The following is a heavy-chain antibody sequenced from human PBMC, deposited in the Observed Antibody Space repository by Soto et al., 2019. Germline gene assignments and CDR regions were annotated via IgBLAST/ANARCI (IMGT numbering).Heavy chain of an antibody. D-gene: IGHD6-19*01. Sequence: GGSLRLSCAASGFTFSSYSMNWVRQAPGKGLEWVSYISSSTIYYADSVKGRFTISRDNAKNSLYLQMNSLRDEDTAVYYCARDPGYSSGWYDYYYGMDVWGQGTTVTVSS. CDR3: ARDPGYSSGWYDYYYGMDV. J-gene: IGHJ6*02. V-gene: IGHV3-48*02. CDR2: ISSSTI. CDR1: GFTFSSYS.